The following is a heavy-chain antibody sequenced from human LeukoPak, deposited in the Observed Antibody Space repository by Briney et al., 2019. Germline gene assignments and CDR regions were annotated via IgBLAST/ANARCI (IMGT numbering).Heavy chain of an antibody. CDR2: IYYSGST. Sequence: SETLSLTCTVSGGSINNYYWSWIRQPPGKGLEWIGYIYYSGSTNYNPSLKSRVTISVDTSKNQFSLKLSSVTAADTAVYYCARHEGWDYDILTGFDYWGQGTLVTVSS. D-gene: IGHD3-9*01. J-gene: IGHJ4*02. V-gene: IGHV4-59*01. CDR3: ARHEGWDYDILTGFDY. CDR1: GGSINNYY.